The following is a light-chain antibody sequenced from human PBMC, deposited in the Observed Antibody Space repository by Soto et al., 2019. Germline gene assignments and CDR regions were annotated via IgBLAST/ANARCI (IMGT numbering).Light chain of an antibody. CDR1: QSISSN. CDR2: DAS. CDR3: QQYNSWPLT. V-gene: IGKV3D-15*01. Sequence: ENVLTQSAATLTVSPGERATLSCRASQSISSNLAWYQQKPGQAPRLLIHDASTRATGIPARFSGSGSGTEFTLTISSLQSEDFAVYHCQQYNSWPLTFGGGTKVDI. J-gene: IGKJ4*01.